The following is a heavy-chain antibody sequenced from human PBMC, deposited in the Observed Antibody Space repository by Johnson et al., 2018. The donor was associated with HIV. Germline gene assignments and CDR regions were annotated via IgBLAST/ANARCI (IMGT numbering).Heavy chain of an antibody. CDR3: AKGGTVTTDAFDI. CDR1: GLIVSSSY. V-gene: IGHV3-43*02. J-gene: IGHJ3*02. Sequence: VQLVESGGGLIQPGGSLRLSCAASGLIVSSSYMTWVRQGPGKGLEWVSLISWDGGSTYYADSVKGRFTISRDNSKNSLYLQINSLRTEDTALYYCAKGGTVTTDAFDIWGQGTMVTVSS. CDR2: ISWDGGST. D-gene: IGHD4-17*01.